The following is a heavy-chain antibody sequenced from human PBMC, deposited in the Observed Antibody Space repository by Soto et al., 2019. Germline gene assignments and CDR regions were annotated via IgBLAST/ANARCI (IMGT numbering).Heavy chain of an antibody. CDR1: GFTFSSYS. CDR3: ARDEYSGYDLPDAFDI. Sequence: HPGGSPRLSFAASGFTFSSYSMDWVRQDPGKGLEWVSYISSSSSTIYYADSVKGRFTISRDNAKNSLYLQMNSLRAEDTAVYYCARDEYSGYDLPDAFDIWGQGTMVTVSS. D-gene: IGHD5-12*01. J-gene: IGHJ3*02. CDR2: ISSSSSTI. V-gene: IGHV3-48*01.